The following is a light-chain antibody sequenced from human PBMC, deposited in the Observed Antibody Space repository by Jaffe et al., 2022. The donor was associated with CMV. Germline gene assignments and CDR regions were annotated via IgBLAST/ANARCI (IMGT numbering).Light chain of an antibody. CDR3: HQYASSPLT. V-gene: IGKV3-20*01. CDR1: QSVSSNY. Sequence: EIVLTQSPGTLSLSPGERATLSCRASQSVSSNYLAWYQQRPGQAPRLLIYGASSRATDIAGRFSGSGSGTDFTLTISRLEPEDFAVYYCHQYASSPLTFGGGTKVEIK. J-gene: IGKJ4*01. CDR2: GAS.